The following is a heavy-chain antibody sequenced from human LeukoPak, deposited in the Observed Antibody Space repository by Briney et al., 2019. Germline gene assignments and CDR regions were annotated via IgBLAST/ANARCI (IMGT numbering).Heavy chain of an antibody. CDR1: GFTFDDYA. Sequence: GGSLRLSCAASGFTFDDYAMHWVRQAPGKGLEWVSGISWNSGSIGYADSVKGRFTISRDNAKNSLYLQMNSLRAEDTALYYCAKANSSGWYLGAFDIWGQGTKVTVSS. CDR3: AKANSSGWYLGAFDI. J-gene: IGHJ3*02. CDR2: ISWNSGSI. D-gene: IGHD6-19*01. V-gene: IGHV3-9*01.